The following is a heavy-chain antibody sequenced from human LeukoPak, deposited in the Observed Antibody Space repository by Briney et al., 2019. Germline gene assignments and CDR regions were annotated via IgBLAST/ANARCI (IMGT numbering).Heavy chain of an antibody. V-gene: IGHV3-30-3*01. CDR3: AKASSSLSGGDY. CDR1: GFTFSSYA. Sequence: GGSLRLSCAASGFTFSSYAMHWVRQAPGKGLEWVAVISYDGSNKYYADSVKGRFTISRDNSKNTLYLQMNSLRAEDTAVYYCAKASSSLSGGDYWGQGTLVTVSS. D-gene: IGHD6-6*01. J-gene: IGHJ4*02. CDR2: ISYDGSNK.